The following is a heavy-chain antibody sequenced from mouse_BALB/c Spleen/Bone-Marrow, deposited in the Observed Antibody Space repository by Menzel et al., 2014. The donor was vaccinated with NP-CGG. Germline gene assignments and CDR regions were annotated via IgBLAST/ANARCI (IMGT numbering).Heavy chain of an antibody. CDR3: TRSNYGYWYFDF. Sequence: VQLQESGAELVKPGASVKLSCKASGYSFTNYYMYWVKRRPGQGLEWIGEINPSNGGTNFNEKFKNKATLTVDKSSSTAYMQLSSVTSEYSAVYYCTRSNYGYWYFDFWGAGTTVTVSS. CDR2: INPSNGGT. D-gene: IGHD1-1*01. V-gene: IGHV1S81*02. CDR1: GYSFTNYY. J-gene: IGHJ1*01.